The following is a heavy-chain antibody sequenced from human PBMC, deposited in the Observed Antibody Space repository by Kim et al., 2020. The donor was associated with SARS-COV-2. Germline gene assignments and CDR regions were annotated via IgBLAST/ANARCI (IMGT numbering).Heavy chain of an antibody. Sequence: GGSTSYAQKFQGRVTMTRDTSTSTVYMELSSLRTEETAVYYCARQNAFDIWGQGTMVTVSS. CDR2: GGST. J-gene: IGHJ3*02. V-gene: IGHV1-46*01. CDR3: ARQNAFDI.